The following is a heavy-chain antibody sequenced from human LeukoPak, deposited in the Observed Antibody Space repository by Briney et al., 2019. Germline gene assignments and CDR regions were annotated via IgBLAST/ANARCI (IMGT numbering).Heavy chain of an antibody. Sequence: SETLSLTCTVSGGSISSSSYYWGWIRQPPGKGLEWIVYIYYSGSTNYNPSLKSRVTISVDTSKNQFSLKLSSVTAADTAVYYCARLWYSSSWYYFDYWGQGTLVTVSS. CDR1: GGSISSSSYY. CDR3: ARLWYSSSWYYFDY. D-gene: IGHD6-13*01. V-gene: IGHV4-61*05. J-gene: IGHJ4*02. CDR2: IYYSGST.